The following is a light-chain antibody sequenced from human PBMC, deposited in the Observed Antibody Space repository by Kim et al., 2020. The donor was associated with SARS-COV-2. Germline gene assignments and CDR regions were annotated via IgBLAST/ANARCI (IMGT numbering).Light chain of an antibody. Sequence: PGERATLSCGASQSISVHLAWYQQKPGQAPRLLIYDASNRATGIPDRFSGSGSGTDFTLTVSSLEPEDFAVYYCQQRNNWHPAVTVGGGNKVDIK. CDR2: DAS. CDR1: QSISVH. J-gene: IGKJ4*01. V-gene: IGKV3-11*01. CDR3: QQRNNWHPAVT.